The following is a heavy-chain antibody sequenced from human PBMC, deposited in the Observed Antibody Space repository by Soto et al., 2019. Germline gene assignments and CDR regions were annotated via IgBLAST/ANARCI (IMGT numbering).Heavy chain of an antibody. CDR1: GFTFSSYA. J-gene: IGHJ6*03. D-gene: IGHD3-16*01. CDR3: ARDSVLEIGGAYYYYYMDV. Sequence: GESLKISCAASGFTFSSYAMHWVRQAPGKGLEYVSAISSNGGSTYYANSVKGRFTISRDNSKNTLYLQMGSLRAEDMAVYYCARDSVLEIGGAYYYYYMDVWGKGTTVTVSS. V-gene: IGHV3-64*01. CDR2: ISSNGGST.